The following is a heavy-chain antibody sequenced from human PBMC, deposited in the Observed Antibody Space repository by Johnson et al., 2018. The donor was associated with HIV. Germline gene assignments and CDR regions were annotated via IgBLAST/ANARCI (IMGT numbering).Heavy chain of an antibody. Sequence: VQLVESGGGLVHPGGSLRLSCAASGFTVSTNYMSWVRQAPGKGLEWVSLIYTCGSTFYADSVKGRFTISRDNSKNTLYLQMNSLRAEDTAVYYCAKIVATSDDVFDIWGQGTMVTVSS. D-gene: IGHD5-12*01. CDR3: AKIVATSDDVFDI. CDR2: IYTCGST. CDR1: GFTVSTNY. V-gene: IGHV3-66*02. J-gene: IGHJ3*02.